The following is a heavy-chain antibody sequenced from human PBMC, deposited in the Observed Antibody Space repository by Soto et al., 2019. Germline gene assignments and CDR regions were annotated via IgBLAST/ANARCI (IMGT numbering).Heavy chain of an antibody. Sequence: PGGSLRLSCAASGFAFSRFPMHWVRQAPGKGLVWVSRIDPDGSDTTYADSVKGRFTISRDNDKNIVYLQMSSLRAEDTALYYCATMAGTYPYWGQGTLVTVSS. CDR1: GFAFSRFP. CDR3: ATMAGTYPY. D-gene: IGHD1-26*01. CDR2: IDPDGSDT. J-gene: IGHJ4*02. V-gene: IGHV3-74*01.